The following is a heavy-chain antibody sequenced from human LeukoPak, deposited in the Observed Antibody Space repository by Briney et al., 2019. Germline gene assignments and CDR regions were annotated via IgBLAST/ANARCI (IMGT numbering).Heavy chain of an antibody. Sequence: GGSLRLSCAASGFTFSSYGMSWVRQAPGKGLEWVSAISGSGGSTYYADSVKGRFTISRDNSKNTLYLQMNSLRAEDTAVYYCAKDHPPMVRGGGIDYWGQGTLVTVSS. CDR3: AKDHPPMVRGGGIDY. V-gene: IGHV3-23*01. CDR2: ISGSGGST. J-gene: IGHJ4*02. D-gene: IGHD3-10*01. CDR1: GFTFSSYG.